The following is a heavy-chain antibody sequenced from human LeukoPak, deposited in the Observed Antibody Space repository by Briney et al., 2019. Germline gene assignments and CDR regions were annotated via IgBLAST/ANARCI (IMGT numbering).Heavy chain of an antibody. CDR3: ARDFLPRIPDAFDI. V-gene: IGHV6-1*01. CDR2: TYYRSKWYN. CDR1: GDSASSNIAA. J-gene: IGHJ3*02. Sequence: QTLSLTCAISGDSASSNIAAWDWTRQSPSRGLEWLGRTYYRSKWYNDSVVSVERPITKNPETSKNKFSLQLNSPTPEATVVYYCARDFLPRIPDAFDIWGQGTMVTVSS.